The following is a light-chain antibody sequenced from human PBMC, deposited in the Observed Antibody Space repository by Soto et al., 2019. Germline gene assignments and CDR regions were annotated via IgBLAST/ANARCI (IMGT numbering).Light chain of an antibody. V-gene: IGKV3-20*01. CDR3: QQYNSWLWT. CDR1: QNLGSGY. CDR2: AAS. Sequence: EIVLTQSPGTLSLSPGDRATLSCRASQNLGSGYLAWYQQKPGQAPRILIYAASTRATGIPDRFSGIGSGTDYSLTISRLEPEDFAVYYCQQYNSWLWTFGQGTKVDIK. J-gene: IGKJ1*01.